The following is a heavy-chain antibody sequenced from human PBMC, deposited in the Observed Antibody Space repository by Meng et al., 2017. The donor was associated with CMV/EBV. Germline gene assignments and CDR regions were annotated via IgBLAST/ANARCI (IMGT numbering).Heavy chain of an antibody. V-gene: IGHV1-69*12. J-gene: IGHJ5*02. CDR1: GGTFSSYA. CDR2: IIPIFGTA. Sequence: QVQLVQSGAEVKKXXXXXKXXRXXSGGTFSSYAISWVRQAPGQGLEWMGGIIPIFGTANYAQKFQGRVTITADESTSTAYMELSSLRSEDTAVYYCAREDSGSSSITHNWFDPWGQGTLVTVSS. D-gene: IGHD6-6*01. CDR3: AREDSGSSSITHNWFDP.